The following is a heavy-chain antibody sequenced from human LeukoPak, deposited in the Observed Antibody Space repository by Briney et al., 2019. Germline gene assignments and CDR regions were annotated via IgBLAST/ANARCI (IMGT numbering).Heavy chain of an antibody. CDR3: ARSLTGYYDFWSGTPGAFDI. D-gene: IGHD3-3*01. V-gene: IGHV1-46*01. Sequence: ASVKVSCKASGYTFTSYYMHWVRQAPGQGLEWMGIINPSGGSTSYAQKFQGRVTMTRDMSTSTVYMELSSLRSEDTAVYYCARSLTGYYDFWSGTPGAFDIWGQGTMVTVSS. J-gene: IGHJ3*02. CDR2: INPSGGST. CDR1: GYTFTSYY.